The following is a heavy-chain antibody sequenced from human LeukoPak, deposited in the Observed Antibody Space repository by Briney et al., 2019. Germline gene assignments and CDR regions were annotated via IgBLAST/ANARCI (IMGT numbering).Heavy chain of an antibody. V-gene: IGHV3-72*01. J-gene: IGHJ3*02. CDR2: IRKRNDGYTT. Sequence: GGSLRLSCTPSGFIFSAYIMDWVRQAPGKGLEWIARIRKRNDGYTTEYAATVKGRFVVSRDDSKDSMFLQMNSLEIEDTAVYYCTRDGGEGDYSAFDIWGQGTMVTVSS. D-gene: IGHD3-16*01. CDR3: TRDGGEGDYSAFDI. CDR1: GFIFSAYI.